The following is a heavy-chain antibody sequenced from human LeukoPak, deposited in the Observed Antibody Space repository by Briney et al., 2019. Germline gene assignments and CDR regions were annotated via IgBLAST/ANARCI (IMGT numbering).Heavy chain of an antibody. CDR3: ARDRTDSSSWYFQYYFDY. D-gene: IGHD6-13*01. Sequence: SETLSLTCAVYGGSFSGYYWSWIRQPPGKGLEWIGEINHSGSTNYNPSLKSRVTISVDTSKNQFSLKLSSVTAADTAVYYCARDRTDSSSWYFQYYFDYWGQGTLVTVSS. CDR1: GGSFSGYY. J-gene: IGHJ4*02. CDR2: INHSGST. V-gene: IGHV4-34*01.